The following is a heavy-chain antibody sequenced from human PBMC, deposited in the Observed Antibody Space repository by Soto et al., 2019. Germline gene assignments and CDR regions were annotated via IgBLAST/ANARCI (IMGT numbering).Heavy chain of an antibody. CDR2: ITPIFGTT. CDR1: GGSFSNYV. CDR3: AREDIIVYRISYYGIDV. Sequence: QVQLVQSGPEVKKPGSSVTVSCRALGGSFSNYVVTWVRQAPGQGLEWMGAITPIFGTTHYAQKFQDRVRIYVDDSATTAYMEVTTLTSDDTAVYYCAREDIIVYRISYYGIDVWGQGTTVTVSS. D-gene: IGHD1-26*01. V-gene: IGHV1-69*01. J-gene: IGHJ6*02.